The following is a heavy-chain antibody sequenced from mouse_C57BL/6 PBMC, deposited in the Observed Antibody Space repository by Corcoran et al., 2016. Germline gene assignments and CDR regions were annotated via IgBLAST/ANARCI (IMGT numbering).Heavy chain of an antibody. CDR2: INPYNGGT. J-gene: IGHJ2*01. D-gene: IGHD1-1*01. CDR1: GYTFTDFY. CDR3: AKGRDGSSPFDY. V-gene: IGHV1-19*01. Sequence: EVQLQQSGPVLVKPGASVKMSCKASGYTFTDFYMNWVKQSHGKSLEWIGVINPYNGGTSYNQKFKGKATLTVDKSSSTAYMELNSLTSEDSAVYYCAKGRDGSSPFDYWGQGTTLTVSS.